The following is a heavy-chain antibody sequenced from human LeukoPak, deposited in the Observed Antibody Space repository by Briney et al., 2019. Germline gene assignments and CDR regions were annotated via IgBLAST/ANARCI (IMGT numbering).Heavy chain of an antibody. CDR3: VSDSESRSGGDY. CDR2: INTDGSTI. CDR1: GFTSSSYS. J-gene: IGHJ4*02. V-gene: IGHV3-74*01. Sequence: PGGSLRLSCAASGFTSSSYSMNWLRQAPGKGLEWVSRINTDGSTINYADSVKGRFTISRDNAKNTLYLQMNSLRPEDTAVYYCVSDSESRSGGDYWGQGTLVTVSS. D-gene: IGHD1-26*01.